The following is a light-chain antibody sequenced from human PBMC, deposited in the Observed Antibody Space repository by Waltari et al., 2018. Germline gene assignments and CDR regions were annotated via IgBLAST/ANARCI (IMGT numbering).Light chain of an antibody. Sequence: QSALPQPPSASGSPGQSVTISCTVTSSDVGVCHYASWYQQPPGKAPKLMIYEVSKRPSGVPDRFSGSKSGNTASLTVSGLQAEDEADYYCSSYAGSNNYVFGTGTKVTVL. CDR3: SSYAGSNNYV. CDR2: EVS. V-gene: IGLV2-8*01. CDR1: SSDVGVCHY. J-gene: IGLJ1*01.